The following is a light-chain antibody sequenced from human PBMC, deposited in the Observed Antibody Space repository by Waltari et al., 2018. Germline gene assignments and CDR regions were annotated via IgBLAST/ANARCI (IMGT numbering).Light chain of an antibody. J-gene: IGKJ3*01. Sequence: EIVLTQSPATLSLSPGERATLSCRASPSVRNYLAWYQQKPGQAPRLLIYAASNRATGIPARFSGSGSGTDFTLTISSLEPEDFAVYYCQYRGHWPPDASFGPGTKVDIK. CDR3: QYRGHWPPDAS. CDR1: PSVRNY. V-gene: IGKV3-11*01. CDR2: AAS.